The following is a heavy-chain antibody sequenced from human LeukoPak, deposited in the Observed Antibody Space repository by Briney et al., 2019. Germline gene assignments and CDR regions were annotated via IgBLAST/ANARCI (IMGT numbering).Heavy chain of an antibody. J-gene: IGHJ3*02. CDR1: GGSISSGDYY. CDR2: IYYSGST. V-gene: IGHV4-30-4*01. Sequence: SETLSLTCTVSGGSISSGDYYWSWIRQPPGKGLEWIGYIYYSGSTYYNPSLKSRVTISVDTSKNQFSLKLSSVTAADTAVYYCARIDSYYYDSRDAFDIWGQGTMVTVSS. D-gene: IGHD3-22*01. CDR3: ARIDSYYYDSRDAFDI.